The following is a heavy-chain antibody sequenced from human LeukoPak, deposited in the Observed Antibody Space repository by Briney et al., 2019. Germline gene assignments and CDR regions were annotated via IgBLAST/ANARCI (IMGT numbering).Heavy chain of an antibody. J-gene: IGHJ6*02. Sequence: SVKVSCKASGGTFISYAISWVRQAPGQGLECMGGIIPIFGTANYAQKFQGRVTITADESTGTAYMELSSLRSEDTAVYYCARGYCSGGSCYSRHYYYGMDVWGQGTTVTVSS. CDR1: GGTFISYA. V-gene: IGHV1-69*13. D-gene: IGHD2-15*01. CDR3: ARGYCSGGSCYSRHYYYGMDV. CDR2: IIPIFGTA.